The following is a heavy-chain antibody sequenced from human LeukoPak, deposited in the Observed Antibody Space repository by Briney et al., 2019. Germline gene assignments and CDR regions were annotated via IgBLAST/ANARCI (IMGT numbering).Heavy chain of an antibody. V-gene: IGHV1-69*13. Sequence: ASVKVSCKASGYTFTSYDINWVRQAPGQGLEWMGGIIPIFGTANYAQKFQGRVTITADESTSTAYMELSSLRSEDTAVYYCARSLRWATRGGYFDYWGQGTLVTVSS. CDR2: IIPIFGTA. CDR1: GYTFTSYD. CDR3: ARSLRWATRGGYFDY. D-gene: IGHD4-23*01. J-gene: IGHJ4*02.